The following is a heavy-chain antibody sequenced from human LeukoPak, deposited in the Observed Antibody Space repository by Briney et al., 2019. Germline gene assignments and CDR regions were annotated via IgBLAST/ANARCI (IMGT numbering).Heavy chain of an antibody. V-gene: IGHV3-21*01. J-gene: IGHJ6*02. CDR1: GFTFSSYS. D-gene: IGHD3-22*01. CDR3: AREDYDSSGYSLYYYYYGMDV. Sequence: GGSLRISCAASGFTFSSYSMNWVRQAPGKGLEWVSSISSSSSYIYYADSVKGRFTISRDNAKNSLYLQMNSPRAEDTAVYYCAREDYDSSGYSLYYYYYGMDVWGQGTTVTVSS. CDR2: ISSSSSYI.